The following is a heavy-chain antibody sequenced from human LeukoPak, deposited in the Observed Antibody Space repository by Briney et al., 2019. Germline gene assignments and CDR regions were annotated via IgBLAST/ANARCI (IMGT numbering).Heavy chain of an antibody. CDR2: IFYSGST. Sequence: PSGTLSLTCTVSGGSISSSSYFWGWIRQPPGKGLEWIGSIFYSGSTYYNPSLNSRVTISIDTSKNQFSLRLSSVTAADTAVYYCARQMNTVTADYWGQGTLVTDSS. D-gene: IGHD4-17*01. J-gene: IGHJ4*02. CDR1: GGSISSSSYF. CDR3: ARQMNTVTADY. V-gene: IGHV4-39*01.